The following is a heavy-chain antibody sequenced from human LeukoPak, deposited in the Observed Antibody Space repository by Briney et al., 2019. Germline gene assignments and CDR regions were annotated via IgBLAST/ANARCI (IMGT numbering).Heavy chain of an antibody. V-gene: IGHV4-31*03. CDR2: IYYSGST. CDR3: ARDSKYSSSPGLGY. J-gene: IGHJ4*02. D-gene: IGHD6-6*01. CDR1: GGSISSGGYY. Sequence: SQTLSLTCTVSGGSISSGGYYWSWIRQHPGKGLEWIGYIYYSGSTYYNPSLKSRVTISVDTSKNQFSLKLSSVTAADTAVYYCARDSKYSSSPGLGYWGQGTLVTVSS.